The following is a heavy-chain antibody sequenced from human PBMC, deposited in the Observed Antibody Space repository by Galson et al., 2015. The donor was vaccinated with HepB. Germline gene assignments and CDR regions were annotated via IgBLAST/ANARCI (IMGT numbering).Heavy chain of an antibody. Sequence: ETLSLTCSVSVGSISSYYWSWFRQPPGKGLEWIGYMDYTGNSNYNPSLRSRVTISVDTSKHQFSLKLSSVTAADTALYFCARADCSGDCYFDYWDQGTLVTVSS. CDR1: VGSISSYY. V-gene: IGHV4-59*01. CDR2: MDYTGNS. CDR3: ARADCSGDCYFDY. J-gene: IGHJ4*02. D-gene: IGHD2-21*02.